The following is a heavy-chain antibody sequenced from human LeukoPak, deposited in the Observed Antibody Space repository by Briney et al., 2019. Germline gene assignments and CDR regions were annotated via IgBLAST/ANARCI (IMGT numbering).Heavy chain of an antibody. CDR2: ISSSSSSTI. V-gene: IGHV3-48*02. D-gene: IGHD3-22*01. J-gene: IGHJ3*02. Sequence: SGGSLRLSCAASGFTFSSYSMNWVRQAPGKGLEWVSYISSSSSSTIYYADSVKGRFTISRDNAKNSLYLQMNSLRDEDTAVYYCARDGTMIVVVTDDAFDIWGQGTMVTVSS. CDR1: GFTFSSYS. CDR3: ARDGTMIVVVTDDAFDI.